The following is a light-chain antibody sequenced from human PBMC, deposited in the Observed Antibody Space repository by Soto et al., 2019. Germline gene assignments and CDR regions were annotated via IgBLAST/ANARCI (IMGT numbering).Light chain of an antibody. CDR3: SANTTTSTLI. CDR1: SSDIGAYNF. Sequence: SALTQPASVSRSPGQSITISCTGTSSDIGAYNFVSWYQQHPAKAPKLMIYEVSNRPSGISIRFSGSKSGNTASLPIFGVQAEEGAHYYCSANTTTSTLIFGTGTKVTVL. J-gene: IGLJ1*01. V-gene: IGLV2-14*01. CDR2: EVS.